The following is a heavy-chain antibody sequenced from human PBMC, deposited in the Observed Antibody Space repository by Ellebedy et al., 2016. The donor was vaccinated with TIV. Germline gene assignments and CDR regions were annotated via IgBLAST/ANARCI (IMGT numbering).Heavy chain of an antibody. CDR1: GGSFSGYY. J-gene: IGHJ6*02. D-gene: IGHD6-13*01. CDR2: INHSGST. V-gene: IGHV4-34*01. Sequence: SETLSLTXAVYGGSFSGYYWSWIRQPPGKGLEWIGEINHSGSTNYNPSLKSRVTISVDTSKNQFSLKLSSVTAADTAVYYCARDFRTAAGDVWGQGTTVTVSS. CDR3: ARDFRTAAGDV.